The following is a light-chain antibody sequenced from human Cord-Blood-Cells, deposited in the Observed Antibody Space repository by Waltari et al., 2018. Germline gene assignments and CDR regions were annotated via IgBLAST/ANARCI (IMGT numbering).Light chain of an antibody. V-gene: IGKV3-11*01. Sequence: EIVLTQSPATLSLSPGERATLSCRASQSVSSNLAWSQQKPGQAPRLLIYDASNRATGIPARFSGSGSGTDFTLTISSLEPEDFAVYYCQQRSNWPSNTFGQGTKLEIK. CDR3: QQRSNWPSNT. CDR1: QSVSSN. J-gene: IGKJ2*01. CDR2: DAS.